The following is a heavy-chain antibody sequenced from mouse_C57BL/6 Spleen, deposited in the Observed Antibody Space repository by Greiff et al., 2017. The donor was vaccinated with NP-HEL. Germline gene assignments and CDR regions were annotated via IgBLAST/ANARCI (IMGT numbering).Heavy chain of an antibody. Sequence: QVQLQQSGAELMKPGASVKLSCKATGYTFTGYWIEWVKQRPGHGLEWIGEILPGSGSTNYNEKFKGKATFTADTSSNTAYMQLSSLTTEDSAIYYCARGVFITTVVAEGAWFAYWGQVTLVTVSA. CDR2: ILPGSGST. J-gene: IGHJ3*01. CDR1: GYTFTGYW. CDR3: ARGVFITTVVAEGAWFAY. D-gene: IGHD1-1*01. V-gene: IGHV1-9*01.